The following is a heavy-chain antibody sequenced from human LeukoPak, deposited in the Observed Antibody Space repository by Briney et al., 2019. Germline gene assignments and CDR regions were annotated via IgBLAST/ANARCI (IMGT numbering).Heavy chain of an antibody. CDR2: ISSSSSYI. CDR1: GFTFSSYS. CDR3: ARDIGGGGGY. J-gene: IGHJ4*02. Sequence: GGSLRLSCAASGFTFSSYSMNWVRQAPGKGLKWVSSISSSSSYIYYADSVKGRFTISRDNAKNSLYRQMNSLRAEDTAVYYCARDIGGGGGYWGQGTLVTVSS. V-gene: IGHV3-21*01. D-gene: IGHD2-21*01.